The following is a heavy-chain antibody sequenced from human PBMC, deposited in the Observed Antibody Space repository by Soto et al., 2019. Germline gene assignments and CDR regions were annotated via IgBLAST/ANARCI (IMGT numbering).Heavy chain of an antibody. CDR2: IIPIFGTA. Sequence: SVKVSCKASGGTFSSYAISWVRQAPGQGLEWMGGIIPIFGTANYAQKFQGRVTITADESTSTAYMELSSLRSEDTAVYYCARNRCGVVPAATYYYYYGMDVWGQGTTVTVSS. CDR1: GGTFSSYA. CDR3: ARNRCGVVPAATYYYYYGMDV. V-gene: IGHV1-69*13. J-gene: IGHJ6*02. D-gene: IGHD2-2*01.